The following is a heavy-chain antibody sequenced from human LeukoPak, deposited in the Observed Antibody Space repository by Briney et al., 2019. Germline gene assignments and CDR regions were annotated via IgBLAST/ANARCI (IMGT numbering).Heavy chain of an antibody. CDR1: GFTFSDSV. CDR3: YTVAAVARGY. Sequence: GGSLRLSCAVSGFTFSDSVMHWVRQASGKGLEWVGRIRSKANSYATAYGASVTGRFTISRDDSKNTAYLQMNRLRTEDTAIYYCYTVAAVARGYWGQGTLVTVSS. D-gene: IGHD6-13*01. V-gene: IGHV3-73*01. CDR2: IRSKANSYAT. J-gene: IGHJ4*02.